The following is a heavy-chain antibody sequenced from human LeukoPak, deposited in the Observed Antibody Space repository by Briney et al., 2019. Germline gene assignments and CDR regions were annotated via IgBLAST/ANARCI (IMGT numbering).Heavy chain of an antibody. V-gene: IGHV3-30*02. Sequence: PGGSLRLPCAASGFIFKNFGMYWVRQAPGKGLEWVAFIWYDGSRTYYTDSVKGRFTISRDNSNNTLYLQMDSLRPEDTAVYFCAKDRSWGMNSAEYWGQGTLVTVSS. D-gene: IGHD7-27*01. CDR1: GFIFKNFG. CDR2: IWYDGSRT. J-gene: IGHJ4*02. CDR3: AKDRSWGMNSAEY.